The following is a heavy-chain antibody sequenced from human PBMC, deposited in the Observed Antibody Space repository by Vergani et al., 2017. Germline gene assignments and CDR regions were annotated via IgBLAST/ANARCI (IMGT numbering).Heavy chain of an antibody. J-gene: IGHJ6*02. CDR2: INHSGST. CDR1: GGSFSGYY. D-gene: IGHD2-15*01. Sequence: QVQLQQWGAGLLKPSETLSLTCAVYGGSFSGYYWSWIRQPPGKGLEWIGEINHSGSTNYNPSLKSRVTISVDTSKNQFSLKLSSVTAADTAVYYCARGRGYCSGGSCYSGFGLGGMDVWGQGTTVTVSS. V-gene: IGHV4-34*01. CDR3: ARGRGYCSGGSCYSGFGLGGMDV.